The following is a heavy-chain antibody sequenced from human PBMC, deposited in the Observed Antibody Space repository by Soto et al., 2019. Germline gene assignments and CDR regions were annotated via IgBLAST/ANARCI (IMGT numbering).Heavy chain of an antibody. CDR2: IYHTGST. CDR3: ERDRSDNRNSYDAFDI. Sequence: VQLQESGPGLVNPSETLSLTCTVSGVSISSYYGSWIRQPPGKGLEWIGYIYHTGSTNYNPPLKRRFTLSVDMSKNQVSMRLDSVTAADTAMYYCERDRSDNRNSYDAFDIWGQGTMVTVSS. CDR1: GVSISSYY. D-gene: IGHD1-7*01. V-gene: IGHV4-59*01. J-gene: IGHJ3*02.